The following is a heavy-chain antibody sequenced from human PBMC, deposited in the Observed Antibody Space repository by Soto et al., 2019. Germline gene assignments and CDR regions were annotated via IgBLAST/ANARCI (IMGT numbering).Heavy chain of an antibody. D-gene: IGHD3-16*01. CDR2: IYYTGNT. V-gene: IGHV4-61*01. CDR1: GGSVSSGSYF. Sequence: QVQLQESGPGLVKTSETLSLTCTVSGGSVSSGSYFWSWIRQPPGKGLEWLGYIYYTGNTNYNPSLKSRLTISVDSSKNPFSLKLSSVTAADTAVYYCAREKTGDLTFFDSWGQGTLVTVSS. CDR3: AREKTGDLTFFDS. J-gene: IGHJ4*02.